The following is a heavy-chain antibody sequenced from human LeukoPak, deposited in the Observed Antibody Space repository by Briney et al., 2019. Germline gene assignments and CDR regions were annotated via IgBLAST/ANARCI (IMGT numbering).Heavy chain of an antibody. CDR2: ISSSGSTI. CDR3: ARDNNDWNYSGHYYYMDV. CDR1: GFTFSDYY. J-gene: IGHJ6*03. Sequence: GGSLRLSCAASGFTFSDYYMSWIRQAPGKGLKWVSCISSSGSTIYYADSVKGRFTISRDNAKNSLYLQMNSLRAEDTAVYYCARDNNDWNYSGHYYYMDVWGKGTTVTVSS. V-gene: IGHV3-11*04. D-gene: IGHD1-7*01.